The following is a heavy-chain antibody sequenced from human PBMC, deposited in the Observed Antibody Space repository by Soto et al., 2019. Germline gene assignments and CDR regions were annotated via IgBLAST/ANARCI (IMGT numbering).Heavy chain of an antibody. V-gene: IGHV3-73*01. J-gene: IGHJ4*02. Sequence: GGSLRLSCAASGVTFSGAAMHWVRQASGKGLEWIGRIRSKTNGYATAYAASVKGRFTISRDDSKNTAYLQMNSLKTEDTAVYYCTKVDAVTALDSWGQGALVTVSS. CDR3: TKVDAVTALDS. D-gene: IGHD2-21*02. CDR2: IRSKTNGYAT. CDR1: GVTFSGAA.